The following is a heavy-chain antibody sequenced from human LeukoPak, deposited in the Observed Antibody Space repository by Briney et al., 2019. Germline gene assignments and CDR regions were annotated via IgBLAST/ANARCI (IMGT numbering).Heavy chain of an antibody. CDR1: GGSISSSNW. CDR3: ASRYCSSTSCDDY. Sequence: SETLSLTCAASGGSISSSNWWSWVRQPPGKGLEWIGEIYHSGSTNYNPSLKSRVTISVDKSKNQFSLKLNSVTAADTAVYYCASRYCSSTSCDDYWGQGTLVTVSS. J-gene: IGHJ4*02. V-gene: IGHV4-4*02. D-gene: IGHD2-2*01. CDR2: IYHSGST.